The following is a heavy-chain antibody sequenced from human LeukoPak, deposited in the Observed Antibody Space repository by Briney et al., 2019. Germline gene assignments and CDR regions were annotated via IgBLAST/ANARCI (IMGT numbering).Heavy chain of an antibody. Sequence: SQTLSLTCTVSGGSISSGSYYWSWIRQPAGKGLEWIGRIDTSGSTNYNPSLKSRVTISVDTSKNQFSLKLSSVTAADTAVYYCARVNWYAFDIWGQGTMVTVSS. CDR1: GGSISSGSYY. CDR3: ARVNWYAFDI. V-gene: IGHV4-61*02. J-gene: IGHJ3*02. CDR2: IDTSGST.